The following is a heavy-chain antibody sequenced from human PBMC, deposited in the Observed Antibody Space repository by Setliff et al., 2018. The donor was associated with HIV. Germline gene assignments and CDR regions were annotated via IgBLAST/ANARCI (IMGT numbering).Heavy chain of an antibody. V-gene: IGHV3-23*01. Sequence: GGSLRLSCAASGVSFNNYAMSWVRQAPGKGLEWVSAISGGGGGTNYADSVRGRFTISRDNSKNSLYLQMNSLRAEDTAVYYCAKDLGVSYYNFWSNYYGLDVWGQGTTVTVSS. CDR3: AKDLGVSYYNFWSNYYGLDV. CDR2: ISGGGGGT. J-gene: IGHJ6*02. D-gene: IGHD3-3*01. CDR1: GVSFNNYA.